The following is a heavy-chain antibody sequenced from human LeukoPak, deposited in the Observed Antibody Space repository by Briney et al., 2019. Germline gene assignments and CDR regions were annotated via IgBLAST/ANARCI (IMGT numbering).Heavy chain of an antibody. V-gene: IGHV4-39*01. CDR1: GGSISSSSYY. Sequence: PSETLSLTCTVSGGSISSSSYYWGWIRQPPGKGLEWIGSIYYSGRTYYSPSLKSRVTISVDTFKNQFSLKLSSVTAADTAVYYCARTQRRYYYDSSGYLNPFDYWGQGTLVTVSS. D-gene: IGHD3-22*01. CDR2: IYYSGRT. CDR3: ARTQRRYYYDSSGYLNPFDY. J-gene: IGHJ4*02.